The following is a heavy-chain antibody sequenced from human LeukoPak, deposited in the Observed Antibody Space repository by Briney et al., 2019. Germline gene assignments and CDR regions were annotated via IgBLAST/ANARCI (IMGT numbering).Heavy chain of an antibody. CDR2: IYTSGST. V-gene: IGHV4-4*07. Sequence: PSETLSLTCTVSGGSISSYYWSWIRQPAGKGLEWIGRIYTSGSTNYNPSLKSRVTMSVETSKNQFSLKLSSVTAADTAVYYCARDKYYYGSGSYPLDYWGQGTLVTVSS. CDR3: ARDKYYYGSGSYPLDY. J-gene: IGHJ4*02. CDR1: GGSISSYY. D-gene: IGHD3-10*01.